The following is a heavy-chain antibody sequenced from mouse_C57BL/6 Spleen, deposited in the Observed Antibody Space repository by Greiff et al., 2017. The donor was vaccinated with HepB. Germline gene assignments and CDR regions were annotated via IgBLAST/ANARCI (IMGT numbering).Heavy chain of an antibody. Sequence: VQLQQPGAELVKPGASVKMSCKASGYTFTSYWITWVKQRPGQGLEWIGDIYPGSGSTNYNEKFKSKATLTVDTSSSTAYMQLSSLTSEDSAVYYCARSGFTTVPYWYFDVWGTGTTVTVSS. V-gene: IGHV1-55*01. CDR1: GYTFTSYW. CDR3: ARSGFTTVPYWYFDV. D-gene: IGHD1-1*01. CDR2: IYPGSGST. J-gene: IGHJ1*03.